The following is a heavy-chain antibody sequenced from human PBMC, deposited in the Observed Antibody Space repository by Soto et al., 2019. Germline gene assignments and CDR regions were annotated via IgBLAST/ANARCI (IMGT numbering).Heavy chain of an antibody. Sequence: GGSLRLSCAASGFPFRDYYMSWIRQAPGKGLEWVSYISSSSSYTNYADSVKGRFTISRDNAKNSLYLQMNSLRAEDTAVYYCATEYSGPGGYWGQGTLVTVSS. CDR3: ATEYSGPGGY. V-gene: IGHV3-11*03. CDR1: GFPFRDYY. D-gene: IGHD5-12*01. CDR2: ISSSSSYT. J-gene: IGHJ4*02.